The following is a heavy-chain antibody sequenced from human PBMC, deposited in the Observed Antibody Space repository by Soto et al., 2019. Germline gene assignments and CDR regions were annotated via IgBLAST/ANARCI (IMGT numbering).Heavy chain of an antibody. D-gene: IGHD3-10*01. CDR3: ARTTKSRHTSYCSDL. Sequence: RKGLEWIGDIYYSGSTNYNPSLKSRVTISVDTSKNQFSLKLSSVTAADTAVYYCARTTKSRHTSYCSDL. J-gene: IGHJ2*01. V-gene: IGHV4-59*01. CDR2: IYYSGST.